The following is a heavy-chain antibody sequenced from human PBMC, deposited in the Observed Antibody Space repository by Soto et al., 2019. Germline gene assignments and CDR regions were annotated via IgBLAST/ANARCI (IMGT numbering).Heavy chain of an antibody. D-gene: IGHD5-12*01. V-gene: IGHV3-48*01. J-gene: IGHJ4*02. CDR1: GFTFSSYS. CDR3: ARVPYENVNIVATLYFDY. CDR2: ISSSSSTI. Sequence: GGSLRLSCAASGFTFSSYSMNWVRQAPGKGLEWVSYISSSSSTIYYADSVKGRFTISRENAKNSLYLQMNSLRAEDTAVYYCARVPYENVNIVATLYFDYWGQGTLVTVSS.